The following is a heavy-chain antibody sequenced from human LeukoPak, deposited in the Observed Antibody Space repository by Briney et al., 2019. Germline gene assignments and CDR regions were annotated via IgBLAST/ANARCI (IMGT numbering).Heavy chain of an antibody. D-gene: IGHD3-22*01. J-gene: IGHJ4*02. V-gene: IGHV4-59*01. CDR2: ISYSGTT. CDR1: GGSMSNYY. CDR3: ARGQFYHDSTGYSD. Sequence: SETLSLTCTVSGGSMSNYYWIWIRQPPGKGLEWIGYISYSGTTSYNPSLKSRVTISVDTSKNQFSLKLNSVTAADAAVYYCARGQFYHDSTGYSDWGQGTLVTVSS.